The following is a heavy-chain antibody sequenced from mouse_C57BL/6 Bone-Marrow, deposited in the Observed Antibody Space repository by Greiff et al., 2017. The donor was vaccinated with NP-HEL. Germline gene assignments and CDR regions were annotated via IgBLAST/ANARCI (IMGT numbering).Heavy chain of an antibody. CDR2: ISSGGSYT. V-gene: IGHV5-6*01. CDR1: GFTFSSYG. Sequence: EVQVVESGGDLVKPGGSLKLSCAASGFTFSSYGMSWVRQTPDKRLEWVATISSGGSYTYYPDSVKGRFTISRDNAKNTLYLQMSSLKSEDEAMDYYARKGNGDEGDYWGQGTTLTVSS. D-gene: IGHD1-2*01. CDR3: ARKGNGDEGDY. J-gene: IGHJ2*01.